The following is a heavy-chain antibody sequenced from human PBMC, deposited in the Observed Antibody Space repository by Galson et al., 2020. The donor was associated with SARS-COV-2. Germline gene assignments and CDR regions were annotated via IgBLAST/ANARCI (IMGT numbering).Heavy chain of an antibody. Sequence: GGSLRLSCAASGFTFSSYSMNWVRQAPGKGLEWVSSINRGSYINYADSVKGRFIISRDNGKNSVYLQMNSLRAEDTAVYYCARSPPASTSGTSIYFDYWGQGTQVTVSS. D-gene: IGHD3-10*01. CDR3: ARSPPASTSGTSIYFDY. V-gene: IGHV3-21*01. CDR1: GFTFSSYS. J-gene: IGHJ4*02. CDR2: INRGSYI.